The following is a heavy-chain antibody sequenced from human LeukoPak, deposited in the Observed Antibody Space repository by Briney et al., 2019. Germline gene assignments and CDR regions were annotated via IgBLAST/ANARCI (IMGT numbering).Heavy chain of an antibody. Sequence: SETLSLMCTVSGDSISTYSWSWIRQPPGQGLEWIGFIHFSGSTRYNPSLQSRVTISLDTSKTQFCLRLTSVAAAAKAVNSCARHRGAGIAIPSFPYYYYSCYMDVWGTGTTVTVSS. D-gene: IGHD3-9*01. V-gene: IGHV4-59*08. CDR1: GDSISTYS. J-gene: IGHJ6*03. CDR2: IHFSGST. CDR3: ARHRGAGIAIPSFPYYYYSCYMDV.